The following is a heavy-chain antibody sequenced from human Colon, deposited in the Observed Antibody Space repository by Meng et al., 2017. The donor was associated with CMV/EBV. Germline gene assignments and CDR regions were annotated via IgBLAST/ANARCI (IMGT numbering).Heavy chain of an antibody. J-gene: IGHJ4*02. V-gene: IGHV3-23*01. Sequence: AASGFIFGNYAMGWVRQAPGKGLEWVSTITGSGDGTYYADSVKGRFTISRDTSRNTLSLQMNSLRADDTAIYYCAKGRGLGASASNYWGQGTLVTVSS. CDR3: AKGRGLGASASNY. CDR2: ITGSGDGT. CDR1: GFIFGNYA. D-gene: IGHD1-26*01.